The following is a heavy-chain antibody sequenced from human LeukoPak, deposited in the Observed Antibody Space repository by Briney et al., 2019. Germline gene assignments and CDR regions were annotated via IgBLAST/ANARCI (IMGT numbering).Heavy chain of an antibody. Sequence: GGSLRLSCAASGFTFSDHYMSWIRQAPGRGLEWVSYIYDGGSTIYYADSVKGRFTTSRDNARNSGYLQMNSLRAEDTAVYYCARERRIVVVPAARAGNYYYYYGMDVWGQGTTVTVSS. V-gene: IGHV3-11*01. CDR3: ARERRIVVVPAARAGNYYYYYGMDV. CDR2: IYDGGSTI. J-gene: IGHJ6*02. D-gene: IGHD2-2*01. CDR1: GFTFSDHY.